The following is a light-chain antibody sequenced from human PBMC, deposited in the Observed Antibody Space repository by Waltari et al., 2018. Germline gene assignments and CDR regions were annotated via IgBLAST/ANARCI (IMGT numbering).Light chain of an antibody. CDR3: QQYHSYSLT. CDR1: QSISSW. J-gene: IGKJ4*01. V-gene: IGKV1-5*03. Sequence: DIQMTQSPSTLSASVGDRVTITCRASQSISSWLAWYQQKPGKAPKLLIYKSSTLESGVPSRFSGSGSVTEFTLTISSLQPDDFATYYCQQYHSYSLTFGGGTKVEIK. CDR2: KSS.